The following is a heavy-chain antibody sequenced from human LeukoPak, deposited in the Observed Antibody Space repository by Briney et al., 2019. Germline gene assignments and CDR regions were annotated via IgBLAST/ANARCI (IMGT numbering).Heavy chain of an antibody. J-gene: IGHJ6*03. V-gene: IGHV3-48*01. CDR1: GFTFSSYS. CDR2: ISSSSSTI. Sequence: PGGSLRLSCAASGFTFSSYSMNWVRQAPGKGLEWVAYISSSSSTIYYADSVKGRFTISRDNAKNSLYLQMNSLRVEDTAVYYCARKLGVYCYMDVWGKGTTVTVSS. D-gene: IGHD7-27*01. CDR3: ARKLGVYCYMDV.